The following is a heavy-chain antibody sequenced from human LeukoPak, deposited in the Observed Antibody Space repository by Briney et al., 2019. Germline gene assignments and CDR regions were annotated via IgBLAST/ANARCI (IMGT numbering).Heavy chain of an antibody. CDR3: VSPLIVVVITRDY. V-gene: IGHV3-23*01. J-gene: IGHJ4*02. D-gene: IGHD3-22*01. Sequence: GGSLRLSCAASGFTFSSYAMSWVRQAPGKGLEWVSAISGSGGSTYYADSVKGRFTISRDNSKNTLYLQMNSLRAEDAAVYYCVSPLIVVVITRDYWGQGTLVTVSS. CDR1: GFTFSSYA. CDR2: ISGSGGST.